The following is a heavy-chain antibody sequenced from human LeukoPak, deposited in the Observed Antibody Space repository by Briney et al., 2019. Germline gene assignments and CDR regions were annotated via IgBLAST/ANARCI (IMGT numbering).Heavy chain of an antibody. V-gene: IGHV3-7*01. D-gene: IGHD2-2*01. CDR3: AAYQSLDF. Sequence: GGSLTLSCAASGFNLKNYWMTWVRQAPGRGLEWVAKIKQDGSEKDYVDSVKGRFTISRDNAKNSLYLQMNSLRADDTAVYYCAAYQSLDFWGQGTLVTVSS. CDR2: IKQDGSEK. CDR1: GFNLKNYW. J-gene: IGHJ4*02.